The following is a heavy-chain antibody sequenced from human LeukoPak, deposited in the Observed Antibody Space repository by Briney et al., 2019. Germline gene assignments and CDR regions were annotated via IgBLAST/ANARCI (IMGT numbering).Heavy chain of an antibody. CDR1: GFTFDDYA. CDR2: ISWNSGSI. D-gene: IGHD2-21*02. J-gene: IGHJ4*02. V-gene: IGHV3-9*01. CDR3: AKSKVVTTIPYYFDY. Sequence: GGSLRLSCAASGFTFDDYAMHWVRQVSGKGLEWVSGISWNSGSIDYADSVKGRFTISRDNAKNSLYLQMNSLRAEDTALYYCAKSKVVTTIPYYFDYWGQGTLVTVSS.